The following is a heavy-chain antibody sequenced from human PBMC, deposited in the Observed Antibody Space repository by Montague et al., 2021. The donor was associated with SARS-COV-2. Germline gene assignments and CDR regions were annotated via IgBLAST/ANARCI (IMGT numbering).Heavy chain of an antibody. D-gene: IGHD2-15*01. V-gene: IGHV3-7*01. CDR2: IKQDGSEK. Sequence: SLRLSCAASGFTFSSYWMSWVRQAPGKGLEWVANIKQDGSEKYYXDSVKGRFTISRDSAKNSLYLQMDSLRAEDTAVYYCARDRTYCSGGSCLYYYYYGMDVWGQGTTVTVSS. J-gene: IGHJ6*02. CDR3: ARDRTYCSGGSCLYYYYYGMDV. CDR1: GFTFSSYW.